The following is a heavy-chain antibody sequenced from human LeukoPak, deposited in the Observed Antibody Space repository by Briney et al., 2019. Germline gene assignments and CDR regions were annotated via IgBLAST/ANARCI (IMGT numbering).Heavy chain of an antibody. CDR2: IYPGDSDT. CDR1: GYSFTSYW. CDR3: ARHRSDYDILTGIEAYFDY. V-gene: IGHV5-51*01. Sequence: GESLKISCKGSGYSFTSYWIGWVRQMPGKGLEWMGIIYPGDSDTRYSPSFQGQVTISADKSISTAYLQWSSLKASDTAMYYCARHRSDYDILTGIEAYFDYWGQGTLVTVSS. J-gene: IGHJ4*02. D-gene: IGHD3-9*01.